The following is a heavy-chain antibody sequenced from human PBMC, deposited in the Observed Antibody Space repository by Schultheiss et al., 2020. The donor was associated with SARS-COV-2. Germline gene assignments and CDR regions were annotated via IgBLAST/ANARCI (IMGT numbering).Heavy chain of an antibody. CDR3: ARGKWKLRFDY. CDR1: GGSISSGGYY. J-gene: IGHJ4*02. D-gene: IGHD1-1*01. CDR2: INHSGST. Sequence: SETLSLTCTVSGGSISSGGYYWSWIRQPPGKGLEWIGEINHSGSTNYNPSLKSRVTISVDTSKNQFSLKLSSVTAADTAVYYCARGKWKLRFDYWGQGTLVTVSS. V-gene: IGHV4-39*07.